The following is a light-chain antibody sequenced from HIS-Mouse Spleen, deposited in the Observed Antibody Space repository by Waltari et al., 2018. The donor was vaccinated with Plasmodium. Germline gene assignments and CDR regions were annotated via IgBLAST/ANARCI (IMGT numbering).Light chain of an antibody. V-gene: IGKV1-8*01. Sequence: AIRMTQSPSSLSASTGDRVTLTCRASQGISSYLAWYQQKPGKAPKLLIYAASTLQSGVTSRFSGSGYGTDVTLTISCLQSEDCATYYCQQYYSYPFTFGPGTKVDIK. CDR1: QGISSY. CDR3: QQYYSYPFT. J-gene: IGKJ3*01. CDR2: AAS.